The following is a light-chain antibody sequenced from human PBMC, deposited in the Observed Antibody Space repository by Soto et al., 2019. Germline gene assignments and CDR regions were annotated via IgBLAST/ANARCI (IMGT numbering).Light chain of an antibody. CDR1: QSINIY. Sequence: DIQMTQSPSSLSASVGDRVTITCRASQSINIYLNWYQQKPGKAPQVLIYGASNLQSVVPSRFSGSGSVTDFTLTISSLQAEDFGTYYCQQTSSAPWTFGHGTKLEIK. CDR2: GAS. J-gene: IGKJ2*01. V-gene: IGKV1-39*01. CDR3: QQTSSAPWT.